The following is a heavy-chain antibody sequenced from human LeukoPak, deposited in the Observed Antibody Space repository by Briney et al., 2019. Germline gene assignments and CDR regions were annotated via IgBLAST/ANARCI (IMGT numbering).Heavy chain of an antibody. J-gene: IGHJ3*02. D-gene: IGHD3-16*02. CDR3: ARDWEYYDYVWGSYRPQGAFDI. Sequence: SETLSLTCTVSGGSISSYYWSWIRQPPGKGLEWIGRIYTSGSTNYNPSLKSRVTISVDTSKNQFSLKLSSVTAADTAVYYCARDWEYYDYVWGSYRPQGAFDIWGQGTMVTVSS. CDR1: GGSISSYY. CDR2: IYTSGST. V-gene: IGHV4-4*08.